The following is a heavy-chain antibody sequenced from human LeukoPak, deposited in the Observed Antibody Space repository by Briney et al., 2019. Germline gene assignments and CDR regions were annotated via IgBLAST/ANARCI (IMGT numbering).Heavy chain of an antibody. J-gene: IGHJ1*01. CDR1: GFTFSSYW. CDR3: ARGGIGYYDSSGYDEYFQH. CDR2: INTDGSST. V-gene: IGHV3-74*01. Sequence: PGGSLRLSCAASGFTFSSYWMHWVRQAPGKGLVWVSRINTDGSSTSYADSVKGRFTISRDNSKNTLYLQMNSLRAEDTALYYCARGGIGYYDSSGYDEYFQHWGQGTLVTVSS. D-gene: IGHD3-22*01.